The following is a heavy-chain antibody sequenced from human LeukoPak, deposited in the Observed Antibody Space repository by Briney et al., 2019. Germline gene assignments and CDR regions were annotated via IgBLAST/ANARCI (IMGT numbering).Heavy chain of an antibody. CDR1: GFTFSTHD. J-gene: IGHJ4*02. V-gene: IGHV3-15*01. CDR2: IKSKTDGGTT. D-gene: IGHD1-1*01. Sequence: PGGSLSLSCAASGFTFSTHDGNWVRQAPGKGLEWVGRIKSKTDGGTTDYAAPVKGRFTISRDDSKDTLYLQMNSLKTEDTAVYYCTMGCTTGTFEGPEFDYWGQGTLVTVSS. CDR3: TMGCTTGTFEGPEFDY.